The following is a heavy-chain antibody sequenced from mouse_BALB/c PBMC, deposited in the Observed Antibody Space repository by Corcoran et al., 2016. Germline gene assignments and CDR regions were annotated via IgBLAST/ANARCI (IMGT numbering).Heavy chain of an antibody. CDR3: ARGKYGNYLDD. J-gene: IGHJ2*01. CDR1: GFNINDTY. D-gene: IGHD2-10*02. CDR2: IDPANGNT. Sequence: EVQLQQSGAELVKPGASVKLSCTASGFNINDTYMHWVKQRPEQGLEWIGRIDPANGNTKYDPKFQGKATITADTSSNTAYLQLSSLTSEDTAVYYCARGKYGNYLDDWGQGTTLTVSS. V-gene: IGHV14-3*02.